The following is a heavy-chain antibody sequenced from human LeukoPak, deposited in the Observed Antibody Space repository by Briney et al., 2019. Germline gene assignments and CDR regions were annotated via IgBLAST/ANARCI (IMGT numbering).Heavy chain of an antibody. Sequence: GGSLRLSCAASGFTFSSYAMSWVRQAPGKGLEWVSAISGSGGSTYYADSVKGRFTISRDNSKNTLYLQMNSLRAEDTAVYYCAKDPSRPLYYYDNPQGYFDYWGQGTLVTVSS. CDR1: GFTFSSYA. CDR2: ISGSGGST. J-gene: IGHJ4*02. D-gene: IGHD3-22*01. V-gene: IGHV3-23*01. CDR3: AKDPSRPLYYYDNPQGYFDY.